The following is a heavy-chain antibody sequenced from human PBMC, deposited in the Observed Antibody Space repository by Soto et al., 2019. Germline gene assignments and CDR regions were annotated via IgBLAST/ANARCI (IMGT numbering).Heavy chain of an antibody. CDR3: ARGSRVWESSGGSCYSLNY. V-gene: IGHV4-61*01. CDR1: GGSVSSGSYY. Sequence: PSETLSLTCTVSGGSVSSGSYYWSWIRQPPGKGLEWIGYIYYSGSTNYNPSLKSRVTISVDTSKNQFSLKLSSVTAADTAVYYCARGSRVWESSGGSCYSLNYWGQGTLVTVSS. CDR2: IYYSGST. D-gene: IGHD2-15*01. J-gene: IGHJ4*02.